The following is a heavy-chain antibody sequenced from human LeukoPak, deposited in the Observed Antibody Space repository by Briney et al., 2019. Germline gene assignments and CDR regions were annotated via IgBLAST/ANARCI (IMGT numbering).Heavy chain of an antibody. J-gene: IGHJ6*02. V-gene: IGHV1-69*13. CDR2: IIPIFGTA. Sequence: GASVKVSCKASGGTFISYAISWVRQAPGQGLEWMGGIIPIFGTANYAQKFQGRVTITADESTSTAYMELSSLRSEDTAVYYCASSVVPAAMSPYYYYYGMDVWGQGTTVTVSS. CDR1: GGTFISYA. D-gene: IGHD2-2*01. CDR3: ASSVVPAAMSPYYYYYGMDV.